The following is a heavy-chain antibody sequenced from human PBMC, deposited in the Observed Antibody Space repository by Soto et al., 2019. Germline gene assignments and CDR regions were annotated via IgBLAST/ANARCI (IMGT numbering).Heavy chain of an antibody. CDR2: INPSGGST. CDR1: GYSFTSYH. V-gene: IGHV1-46*01. J-gene: IGHJ5*02. CDR3: ARVYSSGWDNWFDP. Sequence: ASVKVSCKASGYSFTSYHIHWVRQAPGQRLEWMGMINPSGGSTSYAQKFQGRVTMTRDTSTNTVYMELSSLRSEDTAVYYCARVYSSGWDNWFDPWGQGTLVTVSS. D-gene: IGHD6-19*01.